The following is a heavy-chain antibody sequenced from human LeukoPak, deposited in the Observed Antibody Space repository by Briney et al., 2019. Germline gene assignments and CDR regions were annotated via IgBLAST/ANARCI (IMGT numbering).Heavy chain of an antibody. Sequence: PGGSLRLSCVASGFTFTSYGMSWVRQAPGKRLEWVSGISGSGDATYYADSVKGRFTISRDNSKNTLYLQMNSLRAEDTAVYYYALNGREVPSGAFDIWGQGTMVTVSS. CDR1: GFTFTSYG. J-gene: IGHJ3*02. D-gene: IGHD1-1*01. CDR3: ALNGREVPSGAFDI. CDR2: ISGSGDAT. V-gene: IGHV3-23*01.